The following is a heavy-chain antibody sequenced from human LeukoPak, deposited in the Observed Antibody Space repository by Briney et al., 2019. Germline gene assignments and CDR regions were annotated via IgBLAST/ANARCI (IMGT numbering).Heavy chain of an antibody. V-gene: IGHV1-18*01. J-gene: IGHJ4*02. CDR3: ARTSSSMLLWFGELLPYDY. Sequence: ASVKVSRKASGGTFSSYAISWVRQAPGQGLEWMGWISAYNGNTNYAQKLQGRVTMTTDTSTSTAYMELRSLRSDDTAVYYCARTSSSMLLWFGELLPYDYWGQGTLVTVSS. CDR2: ISAYNGNT. D-gene: IGHD3-10*01. CDR1: GGTFSSYA.